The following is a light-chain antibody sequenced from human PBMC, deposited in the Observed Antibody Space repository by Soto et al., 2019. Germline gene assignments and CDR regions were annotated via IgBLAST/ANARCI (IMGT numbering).Light chain of an antibody. J-gene: IGKJ1*01. CDR3: QHYNSWPPWT. CDR1: QSVSSN. Sequence: EIVMTQSPATLSVSPGEGATLSCRASQSVSSNLAWYQQKPGQAPRLLIYAASTRATGIPARFSGSGSGTAFTLTISSLQSEDFAVYYCQHYNSWPPWTFGQGTKGELK. CDR2: AAS. V-gene: IGKV3-15*01.